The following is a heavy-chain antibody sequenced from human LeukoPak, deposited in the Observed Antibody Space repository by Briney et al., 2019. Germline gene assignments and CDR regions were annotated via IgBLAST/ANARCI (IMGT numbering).Heavy chain of an antibody. J-gene: IGHJ4*02. CDR3: LPDYYDSSGYYIPVGY. D-gene: IGHD3-22*01. Sequence: GSGGSTYYADSVKGRFTISRDNSKNTLYLQMNSLRAEDTAVYYCLPDYYDSSGYYIPVGYWGQGTLVTVSS. CDR2: GSGGST. V-gene: IGHV3-23*01.